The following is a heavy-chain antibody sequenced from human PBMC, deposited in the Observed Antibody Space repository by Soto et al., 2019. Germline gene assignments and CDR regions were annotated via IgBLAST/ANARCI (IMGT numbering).Heavy chain of an antibody. Sequence: SETLSLTCAVYGGSFSGYYWSWIRQPPGKGLEWIGEINHSGSTNYNPSLKSRVTISVDTSKNQFSLKLSSVTAADTAVYYCARGVNYIPNWFDPWGQGTLVTVSS. CDR2: INHSGST. V-gene: IGHV4-34*01. CDR3: ARGVNYIPNWFDP. D-gene: IGHD2-2*01. CDR1: GGSFSGYY. J-gene: IGHJ5*02.